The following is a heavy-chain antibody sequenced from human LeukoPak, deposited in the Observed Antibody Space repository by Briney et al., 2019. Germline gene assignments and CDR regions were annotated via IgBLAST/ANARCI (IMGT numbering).Heavy chain of an antibody. CDR3: AREAHYDFWSALNRGHYYYYGMDV. D-gene: IGHD3-3*01. Sequence: ASVKVSCKASGYTFTSYGISWVRQAPGQGLEWMGWISAYNGNTNYAQKLQGRVTMTTDTSTSTAYMELRSRRSDDTAVYYCAREAHYDFWSALNRGHYYYYGMDVWGQGTTVTVSS. CDR2: ISAYNGNT. CDR1: GYTFTSYG. J-gene: IGHJ6*02. V-gene: IGHV1-18*01.